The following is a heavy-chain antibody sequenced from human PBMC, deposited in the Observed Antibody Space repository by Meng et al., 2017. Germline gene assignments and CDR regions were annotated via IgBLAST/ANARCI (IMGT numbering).Heavy chain of an antibody. CDR3: ARGSSSGWYHNY. D-gene: IGHD6-19*01. CDR2: IYSGGGT. Sequence: EVQRAETGGGLIHPGGSLNLFCTASGFSVTTSYMSCVRQAPGKGLEWVSVIYSGGGTYYADSVKGRFSISRDNSKNTLYLQMNSLRAEDTAVYFCARGSSSGWYHNYWGQGTLVTVSS. V-gene: IGHV3-53*02. CDR1: GFSVTTSY. J-gene: IGHJ4*02.